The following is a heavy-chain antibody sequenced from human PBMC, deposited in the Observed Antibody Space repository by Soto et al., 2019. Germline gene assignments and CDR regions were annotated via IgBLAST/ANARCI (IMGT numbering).Heavy chain of an antibody. J-gene: IGHJ4*02. CDR3: ARDLPGGNKPLDS. CDR2: INPSGTST. Sequence: ASVKVSCKTSGYTSTSCNVHWVRQAPGQGLEWMGFINPSGTSTTYAQQFHGRVTMTRDTSTPTVYMELNSLRSEDTAVYFCARDLPGGNKPLDSWGQGTLVTVPS. V-gene: IGHV1-46*01. D-gene: IGHD2-15*01. CDR1: GYTSTSCN.